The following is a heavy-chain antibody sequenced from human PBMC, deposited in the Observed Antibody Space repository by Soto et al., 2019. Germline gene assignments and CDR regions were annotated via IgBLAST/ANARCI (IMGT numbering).Heavy chain of an antibody. CDR1: GYTFTGYY. V-gene: IGHV1-2*02. Sequence: QVQLVHSGAEVKKPGASVKVSCKASGYTFTGYYMHWVRQAPGQGLEWMGWINPNSGDTNYAQKFQGRVTMSGDTSIITAYMELSRLRYDDTAVYYCARGWNIVAAVTNNWFDPWGQGTLVTVSS. CDR2: INPNSGDT. CDR3: ARGWNIVAAVTNNWFDP. J-gene: IGHJ5*02. D-gene: IGHD1-26*01.